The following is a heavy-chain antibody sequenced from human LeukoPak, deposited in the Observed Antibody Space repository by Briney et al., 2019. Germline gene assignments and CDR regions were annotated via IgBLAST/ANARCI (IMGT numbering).Heavy chain of an antibody. V-gene: IGHV1-2*02. Sequence: ASVKVSCKASGYTFTGYYMHWVRQAPGQGLEWMGWINPNSGGTNYAQKFQSRVTMTRDTSISTAYMELSRLRSDDTAVYYCARWGLLSHAFDIWGQGTMVTVSS. J-gene: IGHJ3*02. CDR3: ARWGLLSHAFDI. CDR1: GYTFTGYY. CDR2: INPNSGGT. D-gene: IGHD3-10*01.